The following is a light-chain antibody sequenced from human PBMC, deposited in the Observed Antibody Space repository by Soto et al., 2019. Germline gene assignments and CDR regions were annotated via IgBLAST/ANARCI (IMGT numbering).Light chain of an antibody. Sequence: EIVMTQSPASLSVSPGERATLSCRASQNLSSNLAWYQQKPGQAPRLLIYGASTRATGIPARFSGSGSGTEFTLTISILQSEDFAVYYCQQYNNWPPWTFGQGTKVEIK. V-gene: IGKV3-15*01. CDR3: QQYNNWPPWT. CDR1: QNLSSN. CDR2: GAS. J-gene: IGKJ1*01.